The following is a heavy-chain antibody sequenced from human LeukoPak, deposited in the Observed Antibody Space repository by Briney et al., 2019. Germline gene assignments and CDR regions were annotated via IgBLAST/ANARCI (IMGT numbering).Heavy chain of an antibody. CDR1: GVSISSSNYY. CDR3: ARQSGYSVTYWYLDS. V-gene: IGHV4-39*01. Sequence: SETLSLTYTVSGVSISSSNYYWAWVRQPPGKGLEWIGSIYHSAYYNLSLSSRVTISVDRSRNQFSLNLHSVAAADTAVYYCARQSGYSVTYWYLDSWDQGTLVTVSS. D-gene: IGHD5/OR15-5a*01. J-gene: IGHJ4*02. CDR2: IYHSA.